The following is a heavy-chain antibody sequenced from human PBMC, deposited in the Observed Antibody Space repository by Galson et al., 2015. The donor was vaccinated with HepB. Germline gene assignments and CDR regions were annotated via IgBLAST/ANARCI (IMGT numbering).Heavy chain of an antibody. CDR2: ISSSSSYT. J-gene: IGHJ4*02. D-gene: IGHD6-13*01. V-gene: IGHV3-11*06. Sequence: SLRLSCAASGFTFSSYAMSWVRQAPGKGLEWVSYISSSSSYTNYADSVKGRFTISRDNAKNSLYLQMNSLRAEDTAVYYCATDIAAPTQQPDYWGQGTLVTVSS. CDR1: GFTFSSYA. CDR3: ATDIAAPTQQPDY.